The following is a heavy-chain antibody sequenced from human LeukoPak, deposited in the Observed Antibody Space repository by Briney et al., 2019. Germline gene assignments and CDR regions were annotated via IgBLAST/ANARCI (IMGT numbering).Heavy chain of an antibody. Sequence: ASVRVSCKASGYTFTSYDINWVRQATGQGLERMGWMNPNSGNTGYAQKFQGRVTITRNTSISTAYMELSSLRSEDTAVYYCARGNYDFWSGYYYYYYMDVWGKGTTVTVSS. CDR1: GYTFTSYD. J-gene: IGHJ6*03. CDR3: ARGNYDFWSGYYYYYYMDV. D-gene: IGHD3-3*01. CDR2: MNPNSGNT. V-gene: IGHV1-8*03.